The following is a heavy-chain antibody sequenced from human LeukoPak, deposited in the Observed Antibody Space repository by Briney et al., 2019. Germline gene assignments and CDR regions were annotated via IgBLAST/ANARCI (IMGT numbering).Heavy chain of an antibody. CDR2: TSYDGSRQ. CDR3: ARDPAGSGSYSSPYFDY. Sequence: GRSLRLSCVASGFSFGSHAMHWVRQTPGKGLEWLVVTSYDGSRQYYADFVRGRFTISRDNAKNSLYLQMNSLRAEDTAVYYCARDPAGSGSYSSPYFDYWGQGTLVTVSS. CDR1: GFSFGSHA. J-gene: IGHJ4*02. D-gene: IGHD3-10*01. V-gene: IGHV3-30*04.